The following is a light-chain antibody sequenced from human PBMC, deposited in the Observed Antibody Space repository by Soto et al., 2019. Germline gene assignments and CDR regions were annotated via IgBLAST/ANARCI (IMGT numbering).Light chain of an antibody. V-gene: IGLV2-23*02. CDR1: SSDVGSYNL. Sequence: QSALTQPASVSGSPGQSITISCSGTSSDVGSYNLVSWYQQHPGKAPKLLIYEVSKRPSGVSDRFSGSKSGNTASLTISGLQAEDEADYSCSSYGGRSTYVVFGGGTKLTVL. J-gene: IGLJ2*01. CDR2: EVS. CDR3: SSYGGRSTYVV.